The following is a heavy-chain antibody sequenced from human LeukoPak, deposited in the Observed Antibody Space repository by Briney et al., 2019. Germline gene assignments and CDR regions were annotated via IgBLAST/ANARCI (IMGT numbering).Heavy chain of an antibody. V-gene: IGHV1-3*01. CDR1: GYTFIHYA. J-gene: IGHJ4*02. CDR3: ARAGTAIDY. Sequence: ASVKVSCKASGYTFIHYAVHWVRQAPGQRLEWMGWINGGGGNTEYSQKFQDRITITRDTSAGTTYMELNSLSSEDTAFYFCARAGTAIDYWGQGTLVTVSS. CDR2: INGGGGNT. D-gene: IGHD3-10*01.